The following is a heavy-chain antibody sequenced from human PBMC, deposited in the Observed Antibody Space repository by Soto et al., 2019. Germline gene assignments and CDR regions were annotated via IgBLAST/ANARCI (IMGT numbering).Heavy chain of an antibody. CDR2: INAGNGNT. CDR3: ARAPFVRGYSGPFDY. Sequence: ASVKVSCKASGYTFTSCAMHWVRQAPGQRLEWMGWINAGNGNTKYSQKFQGRVTITRDTSASTAYMELSSLRSEDTAVYYCARAPFVRGYSGPFDYWGQGTLVTVSS. V-gene: IGHV1-3*01. CDR1: GYTFTSCA. J-gene: IGHJ4*02. D-gene: IGHD5-12*01.